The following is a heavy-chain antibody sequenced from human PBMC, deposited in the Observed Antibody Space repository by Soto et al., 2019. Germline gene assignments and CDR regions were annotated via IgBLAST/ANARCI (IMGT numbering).Heavy chain of an antibody. Sequence: ASVKVSCKASGYTFTGYYMHWVRQAPGQGLEWMGWINPNSGGTNYAQKFQGWVTMTRDTSIGKAYMELSRLGSDDTAVYYCARFPFSVGQRGGYFDYWGQGTLVTVSS. V-gene: IGHV1-2*04. CDR3: ARFPFSVGQRGGYFDY. CDR2: INPNSGGT. CDR1: GYTFTGYY. D-gene: IGHD6-25*01. J-gene: IGHJ4*02.